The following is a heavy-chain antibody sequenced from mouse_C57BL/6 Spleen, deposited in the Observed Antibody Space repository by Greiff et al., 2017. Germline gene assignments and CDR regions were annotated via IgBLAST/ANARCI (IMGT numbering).Heavy chain of an antibody. CDR3: ARSTRY. V-gene: IGHV1-69*01. CDR2: IDPAGSYT. J-gene: IGHJ2*01. Sequence: QVQLQQPGAELVMPGASVKLSCKASGYTFTSYWMHWVKQRPGQGLEWIGEIDPAGSYTNYNQKFKGKSTLTVDKSSSTAYMQLSSLTSEDSAVYYGARSTRYWGQGTTLTVSS. CDR1: GYTFTSYW. D-gene: IGHD2-1*01.